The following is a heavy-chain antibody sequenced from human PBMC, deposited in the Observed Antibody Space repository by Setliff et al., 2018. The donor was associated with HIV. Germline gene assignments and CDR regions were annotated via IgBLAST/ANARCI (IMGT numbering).Heavy chain of an antibody. CDR3: ATRPPGVHGVSI. CDR2: IIPVVDAP. CDR1: GGSFNILG. J-gene: IGHJ3*02. Sequence: ASVKVSCKASGGSFNILGFTWVRQAPGQGLEWVGGIIPVVDAPIYAQRFQGRVVITADKSTGTAYMQLSSLKFEDTAVYYCATRPPGVHGVSIWGQGTMVTVS. V-gene: IGHV1-69*06. D-gene: IGHD2-8*01.